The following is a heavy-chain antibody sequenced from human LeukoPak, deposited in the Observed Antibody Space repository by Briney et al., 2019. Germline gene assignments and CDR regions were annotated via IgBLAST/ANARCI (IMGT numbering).Heavy chain of an antibody. J-gene: IGHJ3*01. CDR1: GFSVRTNY. Sequence: GGSLRLSCAASGFSVRTNYMSGVRQAPGKGLEWVSVIYSGGTIRYADSVKGRFTTSRDNSRDTLHLQMNSLRVDVTAVYYCVRAVHHLFYSDSSGYYGDAFDVWGQGTVVTVSS. CDR3: VRAVHHLFYSDSSGYYGDAFDV. V-gene: IGHV3-53*01. D-gene: IGHD3-22*01. CDR2: IYSGGTI.